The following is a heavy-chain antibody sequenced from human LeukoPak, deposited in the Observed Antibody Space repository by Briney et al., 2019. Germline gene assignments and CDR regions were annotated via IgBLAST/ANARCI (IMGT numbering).Heavy chain of an antibody. CDR1: GTTLSNYG. CDR3: AKRGVVIRVILVGFHKEAYYFDS. CDR2: ISDSGGRT. D-gene: IGHD3-22*01. J-gene: IGHJ4*02. V-gene: IGHV3-23*01. Sequence: GGSLRLSCAVSGTTLSNYGMSWVRQAPGKGLEWVAGISDSGGRTNYADSVKGRFTISRDNPKNTLYLQMNSLRAEDTAVYFCAKRGVVIRVILVGFHKEAYYFDSWGQGALVTVSS.